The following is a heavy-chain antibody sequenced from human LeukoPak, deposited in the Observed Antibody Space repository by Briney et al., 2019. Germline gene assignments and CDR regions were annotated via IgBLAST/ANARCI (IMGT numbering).Heavy chain of an antibody. D-gene: IGHD4-17*01. CDR3: AKDSNRYGDFDY. J-gene: IGHJ4*02. CDR2: TTGSGGST. Sequence: GGSLRLSCAASGFTFSSYSMNWVRQAPGKGLEWVSGTTGSGGSTFYADSVKGRFTISRDNSRNTLYLQMNSLRAEDTAVYYCAKDSNRYGDFDYWGQGTLVTVSS. CDR1: GFTFSSYS. V-gene: IGHV3-23*01.